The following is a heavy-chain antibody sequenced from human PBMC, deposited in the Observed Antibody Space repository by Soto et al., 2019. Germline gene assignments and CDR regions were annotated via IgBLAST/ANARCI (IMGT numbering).Heavy chain of an antibody. CDR1: GFTFRNYA. V-gene: IGHV3-23*01. CDR2: IDRSGGTS. J-gene: IGHJ6*02. D-gene: IGHD2-2*02. Sequence: RWSLRLSCAAAGFTFRNYAMSWVRQAPGKGLEWVSAIDRSGGTSYYADSVKGRFTISRDNAKNTLYLQMNSLRADDTAVYYCARGDCSAAGCYIHYYYGMDVWGQGTTVTVSS. CDR3: ARGDCSAAGCYIHYYYGMDV.